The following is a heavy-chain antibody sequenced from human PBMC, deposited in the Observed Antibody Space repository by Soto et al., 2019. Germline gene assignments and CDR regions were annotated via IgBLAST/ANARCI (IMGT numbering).Heavy chain of an antibody. V-gene: IGHV1-2*04. CDR1: GYTFTGYY. CDR3: ARDGRVAAFPPDYDHRYRLDF. J-gene: IGHJ6*02. D-gene: IGHD2-15*01. Sequence: GASVKVSCKASGYTFTGYYMHWVRQAPGQGLEWMGWINPNSGGTNYAQKFQGWVTMTRDTSISTAYMELSRLRSDDTAVYYCARDGRVAAFPPDYDHRYRLDFCGQGSTVIGSS. CDR2: INPNSGGT.